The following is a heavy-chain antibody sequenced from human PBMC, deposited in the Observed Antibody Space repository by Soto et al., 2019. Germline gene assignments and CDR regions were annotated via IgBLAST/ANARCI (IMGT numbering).Heavy chain of an antibody. V-gene: IGHV5-10-1*01. Sequence: PGQSLKITCKASRYSFTSYWNSWVRQIPGKGLEWMGRIDPSASYIDYSPSFQGHVTIAVDKSTTTAYLQWSSLKASDTAISYCARLNQLQPSYGMDVWGQGTTVTVSS. CDR2: IDPSASYI. D-gene: IGHD2-2*01. CDR1: RYSFTSYW. J-gene: IGHJ6*02. CDR3: ARLNQLQPSYGMDV.